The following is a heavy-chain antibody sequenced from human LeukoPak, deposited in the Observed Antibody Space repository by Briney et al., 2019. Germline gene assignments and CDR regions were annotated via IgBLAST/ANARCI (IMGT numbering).Heavy chain of an antibody. CDR2: IYHSGST. CDR1: GYSISSGYY. V-gene: IGHV4-38-2*02. Sequence: SETLSLTCTVSGYSISSGYYWGWIRQPPGKGLEWIGSIYHSGSTYYNPSLKSRLTISVDTSKNQFSLKLSSVTAADTAVYYCAREGGKSIFGVVIPYYFDYWGQGTLVTVSS. J-gene: IGHJ4*02. CDR3: AREGGKSIFGVVIPYYFDY. D-gene: IGHD3-3*01.